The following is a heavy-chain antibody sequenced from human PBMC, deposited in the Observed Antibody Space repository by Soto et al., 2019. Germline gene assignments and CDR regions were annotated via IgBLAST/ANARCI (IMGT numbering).Heavy chain of an antibody. CDR1: GGSVSSGSYY. Sequence: SETLSLTCTVSGGSVSSGSYYWSWIRQPPGKGLEWIGYIYYSGITNYNPSLKSRVTISVYTSKNQFSLKLSSLTAPATSGYYCARDCFSRELYYEILKNYGMDVWGQGTQVTVSS. V-gene: IGHV4-61*01. J-gene: IGHJ6*02. CDR2: IYYSGIT. D-gene: IGHD3-9*01. CDR3: ARDCFSRELYYEILKNYGMDV.